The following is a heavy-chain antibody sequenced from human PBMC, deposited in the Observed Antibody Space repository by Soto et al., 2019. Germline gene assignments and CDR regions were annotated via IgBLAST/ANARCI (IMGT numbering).Heavy chain of an antibody. Sequence: QVQLQESGPGLVKPSETLSLTCTVSGGSISSYYWSWIRQPPGKGLEWLGYMYYSGGTNYNPSVKDRITILADPSRNQFPLKLTALTAAEAAGDFWAFLFAVAGGGGYLSYWGQGTLVTVSS. V-gene: IGHV4-59*01. D-gene: IGHD1-26*01. CDR3: AFLFAVAGGGGYLSY. J-gene: IGHJ4*02. CDR1: GGSISSYY. CDR2: MYYSGGT.